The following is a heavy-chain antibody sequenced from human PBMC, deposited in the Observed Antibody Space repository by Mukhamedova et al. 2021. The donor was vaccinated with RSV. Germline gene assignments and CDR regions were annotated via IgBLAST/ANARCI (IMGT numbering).Heavy chain of an antibody. V-gene: IGHV3-30*04. D-gene: IGHD1-26*01. Sequence: QAPGKGLEWVAVISYDGSNKYYADSVKGRFTISRDNSKNTLYLQMNSLRAEYTAFYYCASLPYARWEEGYSWGQGTLVSVSS. CDR2: ISYDGSNK. CDR3: ASLPYARWEEGYS. J-gene: IGHJ4*02.